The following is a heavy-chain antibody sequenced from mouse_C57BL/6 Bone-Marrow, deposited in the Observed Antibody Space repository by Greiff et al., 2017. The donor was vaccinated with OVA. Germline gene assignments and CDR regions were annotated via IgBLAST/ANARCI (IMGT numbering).Heavy chain of an antibody. V-gene: IGHV1-50*01. CDR1: GYTFTSYW. CDR3: ARTGYFDY. J-gene: IGHJ2*01. CDR2: IDPSDSYT. D-gene: IGHD4-1*01. Sequence: QVHVKQSGAELVKPGASVKLSCKASGYTFTSYWMQWVKQRPGQGLEWIGEIDPSDSYTNYNQKFKGKATLTVDTSSSTAYMQLSSLTSEDSAVYYCARTGYFDYWGQGTTLTVSS.